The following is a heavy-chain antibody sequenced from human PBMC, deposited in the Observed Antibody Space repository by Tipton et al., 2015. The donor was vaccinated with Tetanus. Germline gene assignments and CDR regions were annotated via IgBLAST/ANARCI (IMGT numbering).Heavy chain of an antibody. J-gene: IGHJ4*02. V-gene: IGHV4-39*01. CDR1: GASISNSSSY. D-gene: IGHD3-22*01. CDR2: IYFSGST. CDR3: AKLFRVRARGITMVVVVPPGYFDY. Sequence: LRLSCTVSGASISNSSSYWGWIRQSPGKGLEWIRNIYFSGSTYYNPSLKSRVTISVDTSKNQFSLRLNSVTAADTAVYYCAKLFRVRARGITMVVVVPPGYFDYWGQGTLVTVSS.